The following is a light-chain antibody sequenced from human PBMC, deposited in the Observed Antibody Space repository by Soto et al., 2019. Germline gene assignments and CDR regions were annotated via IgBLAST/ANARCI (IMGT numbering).Light chain of an antibody. Sequence: EIGLTQSPATLSLSTGDRATLACRARQRVSSYLAWYQHKPGQAPRLLIYDASHRATGIPARFSGSGSGTAFTLTISRLEREDFAVYDCQQRSNWPPITFGQGTRLQIQ. J-gene: IGKJ5*01. V-gene: IGKV3-11*01. CDR3: QQRSNWPPIT. CDR1: QRVSSY. CDR2: DAS.